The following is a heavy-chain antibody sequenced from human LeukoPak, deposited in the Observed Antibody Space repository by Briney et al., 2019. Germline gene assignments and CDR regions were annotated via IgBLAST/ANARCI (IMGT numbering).Heavy chain of an antibody. Sequence: PGGSLRLSCAASGFTVSSNYMSWVRQAPGKGLEWVSVIYSGGNTYYADSVKGRFTISRDNSKNTVYLQMNSLRAEDTAVYYCAKGEYSSSWYEPYYFDYWGQGTLVTVSS. J-gene: IGHJ4*02. D-gene: IGHD6-13*01. CDR1: GFTVSSNY. CDR2: IYSGGNT. CDR3: AKGEYSSSWYEPYYFDY. V-gene: IGHV3-66*01.